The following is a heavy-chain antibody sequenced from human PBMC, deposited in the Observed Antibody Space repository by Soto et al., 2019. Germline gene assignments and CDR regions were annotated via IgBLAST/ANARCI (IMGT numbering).Heavy chain of an antibody. Sequence: QVQLVESGGGVVQPGKSLRLSCVASGFSFRSYAMHWVRQAPGQGLEWVAFTSYDGSKKDYAASVKGRFTVSRGNFENIVYMEINILRPEDTAVYYWAKEGQAHCSGGSCFSWWFDAWGHGTQVTVSS. J-gene: IGHJ5*01. CDR3: AKEGQAHCSGGSCFSWWFDA. CDR2: TSYDGSKK. CDR1: GFSFRSYA. V-gene: IGHV3-30*18. D-gene: IGHD2-15*01.